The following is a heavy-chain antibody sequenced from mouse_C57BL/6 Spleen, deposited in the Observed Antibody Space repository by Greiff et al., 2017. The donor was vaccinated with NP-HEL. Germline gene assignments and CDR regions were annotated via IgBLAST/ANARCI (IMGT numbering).Heavy chain of an antibody. CDR2: IYPGSGST. J-gene: IGHJ3*01. Sequence: QVHVKQPGAELVKPGASVKMSCKASGYTFTSYWITWVKQRPGQGLEWIGDIYPGSGSTNYNEKFKSKATLTVDTSSSTAYMQLSSLTSEDSAVYYCARRLGPWFAYWGQGTLVTVSA. V-gene: IGHV1-55*01. CDR3: ARRLGPWFAY. CDR1: GYTFTSYW. D-gene: IGHD4-1*01.